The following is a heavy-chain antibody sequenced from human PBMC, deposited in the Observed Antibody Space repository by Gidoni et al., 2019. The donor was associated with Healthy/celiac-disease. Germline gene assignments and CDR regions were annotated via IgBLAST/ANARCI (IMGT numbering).Heavy chain of an antibody. J-gene: IGHJ4*02. D-gene: IGHD3-3*01. CDR3: ARYAIFGVVKYCFDY. Sequence: VQLVESGGGFVQRGGSLRLPCSASGFTVRSNYMIWVRQAPGKGLECVSVMYSGGSTYYADSVKGRFTISRDNSKNTLYLQMNSLRAEDTAVYYCARYAIFGVVKYCFDYWGQGTLVTVSS. CDR1: GFTVRSNY. CDR2: MYSGGST. V-gene: IGHV3-66*01.